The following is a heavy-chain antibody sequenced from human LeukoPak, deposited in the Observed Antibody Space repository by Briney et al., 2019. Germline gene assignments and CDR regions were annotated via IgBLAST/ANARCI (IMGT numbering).Heavy chain of an antibody. J-gene: IGHJ1*01. CDR2: IYYSVST. D-gene: IGHD6-13*01. Sequence: SETLSLTRIVSGGSICSSSSYWGWIRQPPGKGLEWIGSIYYSVSTYSNPSLKSRVTISVDMSKNQFSLKLSAVTAADTAIYYCARALNSSWYYGVAEYFQHWGQGTQVTVSS. CDR1: GGSICSSSSY. CDR3: ARALNSSWYYGVAEYFQH. V-gene: IGHV4-39*01.